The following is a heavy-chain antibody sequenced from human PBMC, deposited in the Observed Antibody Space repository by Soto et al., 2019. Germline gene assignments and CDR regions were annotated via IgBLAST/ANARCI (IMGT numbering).Heavy chain of an antibody. CDR1: GFPFTPFW. CDR3: VRDRGSPDSFNV. D-gene: IGHD3-16*01. J-gene: IGHJ3*01. Sequence: EVQVVESGGGLVQPGESLRLSCAASGFPFTPFWMHWVRQAPGKGLVWLSHINSDGSTKVYADSVKGRFTISRDNAKNTLYLQMNRLKAEVTAVYYCVRDRGSPDSFNVWGRGTMVTVSS. V-gene: IGHV3-74*01. CDR2: INSDGSTK.